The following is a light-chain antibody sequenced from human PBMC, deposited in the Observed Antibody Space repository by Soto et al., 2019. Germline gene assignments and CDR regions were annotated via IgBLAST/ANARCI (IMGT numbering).Light chain of an antibody. V-gene: IGKV1-5*03. CDR2: KAS. CDR1: QNIRSW. Sequence: DIQMTQSPSSLSASVGDRVTITCRASQNIRSWLAWYQQKPGKAPKLLIYKASILEGGVPSRFSGSGSGTEFTLTISNLQPDDFASYCCQQYNTYPWTFGQGTKVDIK. CDR3: QQYNTYPWT. J-gene: IGKJ1*01.